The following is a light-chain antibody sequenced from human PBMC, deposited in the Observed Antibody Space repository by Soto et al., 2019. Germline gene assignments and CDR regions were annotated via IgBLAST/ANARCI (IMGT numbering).Light chain of an antibody. CDR1: QSISSY. Sequence: DIQMTQSASSLSASVGDRVTITCRASQSISSYLNWYQQKPGKAPKLLIYAASSLQSGVPSRFSGSGSGTEFTLTISSLQPADFATYYCQQSYSTPLTFGGGTKVEIK. CDR2: AAS. V-gene: IGKV1-39*01. CDR3: QQSYSTPLT. J-gene: IGKJ4*01.